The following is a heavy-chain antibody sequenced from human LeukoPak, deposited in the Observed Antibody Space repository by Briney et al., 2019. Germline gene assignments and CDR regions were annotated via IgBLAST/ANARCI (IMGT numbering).Heavy chain of an antibody. CDR1: GFTFSSYT. V-gene: IGHV3-48*01. CDR2: ITGSSSII. J-gene: IGHJ4*02. D-gene: IGHD6-19*01. Sequence: AGGSLRLSCAASGFTFSSYTMNWVRQAPGKGLEWVSYITGSSSIIYYADSVKGRFTISRDNAKNSLYLQMNSLRAEDTAVYYCARRGAGSGGLDYWGQGTLVTVSS. CDR3: ARRGAGSGGLDY.